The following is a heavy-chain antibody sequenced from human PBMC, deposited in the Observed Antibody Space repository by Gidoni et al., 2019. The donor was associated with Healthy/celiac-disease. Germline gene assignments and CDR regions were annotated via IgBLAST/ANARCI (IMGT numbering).Heavy chain of an antibody. V-gene: IGHV3-30*04. J-gene: IGHJ4*02. Sequence: QVQLVESGGGVVQPGRSLRLSCAASGFTFSSYAMHWVRQAPGKGLEWVAVISYDGSNKYYADSGKGRFTISRDNSKNTLYLQMNSLRAEDTAVYYCARTLNGGGSCYYYWGQGTLVTVSS. CDR2: ISYDGSNK. CDR1: GFTFSSYA. CDR3: ARTLNGGGSCYYY. D-gene: IGHD2-15*01.